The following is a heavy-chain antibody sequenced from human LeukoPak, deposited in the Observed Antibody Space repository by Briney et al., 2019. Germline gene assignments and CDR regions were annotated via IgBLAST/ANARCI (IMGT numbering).Heavy chain of an antibody. CDR1: GYTFTDYY. CDR2: INPNSGGT. J-gene: IGHJ4*02. CDR3: ARWAVAGGVDY. Sequence: ASVKVSCKASGYTFTDYYMHWVRQAPGQGLEWMGWINPNSGGTNYAQNFQGRVTMTRGTSISTAYMELSRLRSDDTAVYYCARWAVAGGVDYWGQGTLVTVSS. D-gene: IGHD6-19*01. V-gene: IGHV1-2*02.